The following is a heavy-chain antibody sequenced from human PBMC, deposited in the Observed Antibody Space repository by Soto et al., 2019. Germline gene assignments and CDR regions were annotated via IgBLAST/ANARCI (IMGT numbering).Heavy chain of an antibody. V-gene: IGHV2-5*02. CDR3: VHSRMDV. Sequence: SGPTLVNPTPPLTLTCTFSGFSHTTSGVGVGWIRQPPGKALEWLSLIYCDDDERHSPSLKSRLTITKDTSKNQVVLIMTNMDPVDTATYYCVHSRMDVWGQGTTVTVSS. CDR2: IYCDDDE. CDR1: GFSHTTSGVG. J-gene: IGHJ6*02.